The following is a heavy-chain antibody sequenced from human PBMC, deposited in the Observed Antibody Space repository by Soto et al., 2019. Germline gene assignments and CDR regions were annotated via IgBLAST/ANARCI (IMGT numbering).Heavy chain of an antibody. J-gene: IGHJ1*01. D-gene: IGHD3-16*01. CDR3: ARWGTTGGLAV. CDR2: TSYDGSDK. Sequence: QVQLVESGGGVVQPGTSLRVSCVGSGFTFRSYVIHWVRQAPGKGLEWVALTSYDGSDKYYGDSVRGRFTISRDNSRNTVDLQMDSLRLEDTALYYCARWGTTGGLAVWGQGTVVSVSS. CDR1: GFTFRSYV. V-gene: IGHV3-30*19.